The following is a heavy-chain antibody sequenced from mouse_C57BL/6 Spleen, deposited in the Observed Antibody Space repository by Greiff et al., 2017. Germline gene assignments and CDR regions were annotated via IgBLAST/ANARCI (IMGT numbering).Heavy chain of an antibody. CDR3: TGFPLYNGYCVGAMDY. Sequence: QVQLQQPGAELVKPGASVKLSCKASGYTFTSYWMHWVKQRPGQGLEWIGMIHPNSGSTNYNEKFKSKATLTVDKSSSTAYMQLSSLTSEDSAVYDGTGFPLYNGYCVGAMDYWGQGTSVTVSS. J-gene: IGHJ4*01. CDR1: GYTFTSYW. D-gene: IGHD2-3*01. V-gene: IGHV1-64*01. CDR2: IHPNSGST.